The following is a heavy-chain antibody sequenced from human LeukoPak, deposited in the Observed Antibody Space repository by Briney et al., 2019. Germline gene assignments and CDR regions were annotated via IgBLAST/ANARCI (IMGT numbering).Heavy chain of an antibody. Sequence: SETLSLTCTVSGGSISSGGYYWSWIRQHPGKGLEWIGYIYYSGSTYYNPSLKSRVTISVDTSKNQFSLKLSSVTAADTAVYYCAIPCGYSSGWYGQYCFDYWGQGTLVTISS. D-gene: IGHD6-19*01. J-gene: IGHJ4*02. CDR1: GGSISSGGYY. CDR3: AIPCGYSSGWYGQYCFDY. V-gene: IGHV4-31*03. CDR2: IYYSGST.